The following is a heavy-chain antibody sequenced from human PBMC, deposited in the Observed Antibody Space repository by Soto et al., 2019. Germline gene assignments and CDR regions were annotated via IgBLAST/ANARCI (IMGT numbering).Heavy chain of an antibody. V-gene: IGHV3-23*01. J-gene: IGHJ6*02. D-gene: IGHD6-13*01. Sequence: HPGGSLRHSCAASGVTFSSYAMSWFRQAPGKGLEWVSVISGSGDSTYYADSVRGRFTISRDNSKNTLYLQMNSLRVEDTAVFYCAKDFDGAAAGPTKFYGMYMWAQGTTIIVS. CDR1: GVTFSSYA. CDR2: ISGSGDST. CDR3: AKDFDGAAAGPTKFYGMYM.